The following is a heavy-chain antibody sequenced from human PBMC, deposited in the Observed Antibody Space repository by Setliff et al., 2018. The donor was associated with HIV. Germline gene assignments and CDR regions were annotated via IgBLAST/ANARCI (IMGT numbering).Heavy chain of an antibody. CDR3: ARARYIVIRGDAGMDV. CDR1: GGSINSGGYY. CDR2: IYTSGLT. V-gene: IGHV4-61*02. J-gene: IGHJ6*02. D-gene: IGHD3-10*01. Sequence: SETLSLTCTVSGGSINSGGYYWVWIRQPTLKGLEWIGRIYTSGLTNYNPSLKSRVTISVDTSKNQVSLKLSSVTASDTAVYYCARARYIVIRGDAGMDVWGPGTTVTVSS.